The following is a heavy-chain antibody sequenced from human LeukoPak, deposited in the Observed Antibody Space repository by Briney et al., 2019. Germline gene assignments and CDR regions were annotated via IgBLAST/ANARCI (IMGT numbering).Heavy chain of an antibody. D-gene: IGHD2-8*01. Sequence: GESLKISCKGSGYTFSTYWIGRVRQMPGKGLEWMGIIYPDDSDTRYRPSFQGQVTISADKSITTAYLQWNSLRASDTATYYCARKGRSTDVIFDWGQGTLVTVSS. CDR2: IYPDDSDT. CDR3: ARKGRSTDVIFD. V-gene: IGHV5-51*01. J-gene: IGHJ4*02. CDR1: GYTFSTYW.